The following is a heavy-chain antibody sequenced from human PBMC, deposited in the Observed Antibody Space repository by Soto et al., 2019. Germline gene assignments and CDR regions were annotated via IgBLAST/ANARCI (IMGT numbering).Heavy chain of an antibody. CDR3: ARGKWITSD. CDR1: GGTYSSYT. Sequence: GASVRVSCKASGGTYSSYTFSWVRQAPGQGLQWMGGIIGIFGKTDYAQKFQGRLTIAADASTSTVYMELSSLSSEDTAVYHYARGKWITSDWG. J-gene: IGHJ1*01. V-gene: IGHV1-69*13. CDR2: IIGIFGKT. D-gene: IGHD5-12*01.